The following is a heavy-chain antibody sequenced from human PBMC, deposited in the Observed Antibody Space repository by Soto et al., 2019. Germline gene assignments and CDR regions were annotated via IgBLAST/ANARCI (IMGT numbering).Heavy chain of an antibody. CDR1: QFTFSSFA. Sequence: DVKLLESGGGLVQPGGSLRLSCAASQFTFSSFAMTWVRQAPGKGLEWVSFISETGDSLSYAESVKGRFTISRDNSKNTLYLQMSILRPEDTAVYYCVKGGWVDYWGQGTLVTVSS. J-gene: IGHJ4*02. V-gene: IGHV3-23*01. CDR3: VKGGWVDY. CDR2: ISETGDSL.